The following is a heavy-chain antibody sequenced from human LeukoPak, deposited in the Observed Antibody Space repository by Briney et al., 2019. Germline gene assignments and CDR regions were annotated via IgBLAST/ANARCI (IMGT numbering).Heavy chain of an antibody. CDR3: AKSSGGGWYVQYFDY. CDR1: GFTFSSYG. D-gene: IGHD6-19*01. J-gene: IGHJ4*02. V-gene: IGHV3-30*02. CDR2: IQYDGSNK. Sequence: GGSLRLSCGASGFTFSSYGMQWVRQSPGKGLEWVAFIQYDGSNKYYADSVRGRFTISRDNSKNTLYPQMNSLRTEDTAVYYCAKSSGGGWYVQYFDYWGQGALVTVSS.